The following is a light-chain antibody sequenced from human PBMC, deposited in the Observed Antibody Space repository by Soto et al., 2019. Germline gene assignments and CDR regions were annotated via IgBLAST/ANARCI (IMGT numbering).Light chain of an antibody. Sequence: QSVLTHPAFVSGSPGQSITIPCTGPSSDVGGYNYVSWYQHPPGKAPKLMISEVSNRPSGVSNRFSGSKSGNTASLTISGLQAEDEADYYCSSYTSTSTRVFGTGTKVTVL. J-gene: IGLJ1*01. CDR2: EVS. CDR3: SSYTSTSTRV. CDR1: SSDVGGYNY. V-gene: IGLV2-14*01.